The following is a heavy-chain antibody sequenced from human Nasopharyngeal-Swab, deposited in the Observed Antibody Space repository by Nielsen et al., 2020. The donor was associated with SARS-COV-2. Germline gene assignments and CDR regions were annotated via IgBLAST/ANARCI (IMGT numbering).Heavy chain of an antibody. CDR3: VRGPSAVAFDP. CDR2: INHSGST. J-gene: IGHJ5*02. V-gene: IGHV4-34*01. D-gene: IGHD6-13*01. CDR1: GGSFSGYY. Sequence: SETLSLTCAVYGGSFSGYYWSWIRQPPGKGLEWIGEINHSGSTNYNPSLKSRVTISVDTSKNQFSLKLSSVTAADTAVYYCVRGPSAVAFDPWGQGTPVTVSS.